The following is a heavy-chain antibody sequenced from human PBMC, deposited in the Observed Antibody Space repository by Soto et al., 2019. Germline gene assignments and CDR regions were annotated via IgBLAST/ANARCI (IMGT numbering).Heavy chain of an antibody. CDR1: GFTLGNYW. CDR2: INSDGTTT. V-gene: IGHV3-74*01. CDR3: ARGDAGYDY. J-gene: IGHJ4*02. D-gene: IGHD5-12*01. Sequence: GGSLRLSSVGSGFTLGNYWMHWVRQAPGKGLVWVSRINSDGTTTSHADSVKGRFTISRDNAKNTLFLQMNSLRAEDTAVYYCARGDAGYDYWGQGTLVTVFS.